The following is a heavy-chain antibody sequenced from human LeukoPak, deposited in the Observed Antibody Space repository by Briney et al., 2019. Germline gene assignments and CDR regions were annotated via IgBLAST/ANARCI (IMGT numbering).Heavy chain of an antibody. Sequence: GGSLRLSCAASGFTFSSYGMHWVRQAPGKGLEWVAVISYDGSNKYYADSVKGRFTISRDNSKNTLYLQMNSLRAEDTAVYYCAKLGLELSPPFDYWGQGTLVTVSS. V-gene: IGHV3-30*18. D-gene: IGHD3-16*02. CDR2: ISYDGSNK. CDR1: GFTFSSYG. J-gene: IGHJ4*02. CDR3: AKLGLELSPPFDY.